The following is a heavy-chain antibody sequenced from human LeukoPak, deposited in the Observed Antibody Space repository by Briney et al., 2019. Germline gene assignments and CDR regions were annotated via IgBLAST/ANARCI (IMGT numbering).Heavy chain of an antibody. CDR2: ITPVIDSA. Sequence: SVKVSCKASGYTFTSYFIHWVRQAPGQGLEWMGRITPVIDSAKYAQKFRDRLTITADTSTGTAYMELSSLTPDDTALYYCTRVNLRGSQYNWFDPWGQGTLVIVSS. J-gene: IGHJ5*02. D-gene: IGHD1-26*01. V-gene: IGHV1-69*08. CDR1: GYTFTSYF. CDR3: TRVNLRGSQYNWFDP.